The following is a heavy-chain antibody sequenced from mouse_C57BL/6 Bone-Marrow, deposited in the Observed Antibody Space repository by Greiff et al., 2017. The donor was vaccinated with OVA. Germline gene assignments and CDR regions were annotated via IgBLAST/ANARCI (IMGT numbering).Heavy chain of an antibody. CDR1: GFTFSSYG. D-gene: IGHD2-3*01. Sequence: EVKLVESGGDLVKPGGSLKLSCAASGFTFSSYGMSWVRQTPDKRLEWVATISSGGSYTYYPDSVKGRFTISRDNAKNTLDLQMSSLKSEDTAMYYCAIYDGYYVLFFDYWGQGTTLTVSS. CDR3: AIYDGYYVLFFDY. J-gene: IGHJ2*01. CDR2: ISSGGSYT. V-gene: IGHV5-6*02.